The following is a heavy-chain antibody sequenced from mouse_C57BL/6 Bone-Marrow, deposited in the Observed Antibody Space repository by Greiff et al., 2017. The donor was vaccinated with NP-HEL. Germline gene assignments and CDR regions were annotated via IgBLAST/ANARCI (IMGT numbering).Heavy chain of an antibody. CDR3: ARGGYYYYGSSPYYFDY. CDR1: GYTFTSYW. CDR2: IHPNSGST. J-gene: IGHJ2*01. Sequence: QVQLQQPGAELVKPGASVKLSCKASGYTFTSYWMHWVKQRPGQGLEWIGMIHPNSGSTNYNEKFKSKATLTVDKSSSTAYMQLSSLTSEDSAVYHCARGGYYYYGSSPYYFDYWGQGTTLTVSS. D-gene: IGHD1-1*01. V-gene: IGHV1-64*01.